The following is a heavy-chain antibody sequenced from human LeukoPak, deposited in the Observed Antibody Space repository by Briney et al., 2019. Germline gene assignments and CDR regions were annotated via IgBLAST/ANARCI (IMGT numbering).Heavy chain of an antibody. V-gene: IGHV3-21*01. D-gene: IGHD6-19*01. Sequence: KPGGSLRLSCAASGFTFSAHSMNWVRQAPGKGLEWVASISSRSSYIYYGGSVKGRFTVSRDNARNSVYLQMNSLRVEDTAVYYCVRRAVSGEEALGFDYWGQGTLVTVSS. CDR1: GFTFSAHS. CDR2: ISSRSSYI. J-gene: IGHJ4*02. CDR3: VRRAVSGEEALGFDY.